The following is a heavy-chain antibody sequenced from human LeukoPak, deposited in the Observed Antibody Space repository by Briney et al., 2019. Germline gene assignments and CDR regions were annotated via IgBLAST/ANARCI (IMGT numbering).Heavy chain of an antibody. CDR3: ASLWFGELSDFDY. CDR1: GFTFSSYA. CDR2: ISYDGSNK. Sequence: GGSLRLSCAASGFTFSSYAMHWVRQAPGKGLEWVAVISYDGSNKYYADSVKGRFTISRDNSKNTLYLQMNSLRAEDTAVYYCASLWFGELSDFDYWGRGTLVTVSS. D-gene: IGHD3-10*01. J-gene: IGHJ4*02. V-gene: IGHV3-30*04.